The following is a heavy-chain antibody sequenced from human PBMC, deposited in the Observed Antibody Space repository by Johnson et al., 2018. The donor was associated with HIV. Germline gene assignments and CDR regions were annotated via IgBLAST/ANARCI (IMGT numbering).Heavy chain of an antibody. J-gene: IGHJ3*02. Sequence: VQLVESGGVVVQPGGSLRLSCAASGFTFDDYTMHWVRQAPGKGLEWVSLISWDGGSTYYADSVKGRFTISRDNSKNMLYLQMNILRGEDTAVYYCAKERLAFLSNVWGSVDAFDIWGLGTMVTVSS. D-gene: IGHD3-16*01. CDR1: GFTFDDYT. CDR2: ISWDGGST. V-gene: IGHV3-43*01. CDR3: AKERLAFLSNVWGSVDAFDI.